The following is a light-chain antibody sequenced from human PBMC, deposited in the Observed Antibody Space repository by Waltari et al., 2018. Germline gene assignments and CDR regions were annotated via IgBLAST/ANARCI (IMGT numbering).Light chain of an antibody. CDR3: QQYNTYSVYT. V-gene: IGKV1-5*03. Sequence: DIQMTQSPSTLSASVGDRVTITCRASQSIGSWLAWYQQKPGKAPKLLIYNASSLESGVPSRFSGSGSGTEFTLTISSLQPDDFATYYCQQYNTYSVYTFGQGTKLEI. J-gene: IGKJ2*01. CDR2: NAS. CDR1: QSIGSW.